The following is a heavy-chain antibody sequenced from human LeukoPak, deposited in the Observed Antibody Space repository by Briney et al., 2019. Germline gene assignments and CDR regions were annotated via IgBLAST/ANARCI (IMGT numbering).Heavy chain of an antibody. J-gene: IGHJ5*02. CDR3: AKDYEPLVGVHRWGDWFDP. Sequence: GGSLRLSCAASGFTFSDSYMTWIRQAPGKGLEWVSLISGTGGSTYYADSVKGRFTISRDNSKNTLYLQMNSLRAEDTAVYYCAKDYEPLVGVHRWGDWFDPWGQGTLVTVSS. D-gene: IGHD1-26*01. CDR2: ISGTGGST. V-gene: IGHV3-23*01. CDR1: GFTFSDSY.